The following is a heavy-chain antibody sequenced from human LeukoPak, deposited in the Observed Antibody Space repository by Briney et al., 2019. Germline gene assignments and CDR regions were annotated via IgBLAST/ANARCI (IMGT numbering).Heavy chain of an antibody. CDR2: IRYDGSNK. D-gene: IGHD6-13*01. Sequence: GGSLRLSCAASGFTFSSYGMHWVRQAPGKGLEWVAFIRYDGSNKYYADSVKGRFTISRDNSKNTLYLQMNSLRAEDTAVYYCAKERRIAAAVYYYGMDVWGQGTTVTVSS. CDR3: AKERRIAAAVYYYGMDV. CDR1: GFTFSSYG. V-gene: IGHV3-30*02. J-gene: IGHJ6*02.